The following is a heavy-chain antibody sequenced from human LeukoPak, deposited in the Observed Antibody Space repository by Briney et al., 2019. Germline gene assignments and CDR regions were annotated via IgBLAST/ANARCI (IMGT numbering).Heavy chain of an antibody. CDR1: GGSFSGYY. D-gene: IGHD6-13*01. V-gene: IGHV4-34*01. CDR3: ARARGRIAATDY. J-gene: IGHJ4*02. CDR2: INHSGST. Sequence: SETLSLTCAVYGGSFSGYYWSWIRQPPGKGLEWIGEINHSGSTNYNPSLKSRVTISVDTSKNQFSLKLSSVTAADTAVYYCARARGRIAATDYWGQGTLVTVSS.